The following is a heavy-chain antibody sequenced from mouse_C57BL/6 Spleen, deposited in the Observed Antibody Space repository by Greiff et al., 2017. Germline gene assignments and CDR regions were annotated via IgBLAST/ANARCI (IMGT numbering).Heavy chain of an antibody. Sequence: QQSCKASGYTFTSYWMQWVKQRPGQGLEWIGEIDPSDSYTNYNQKFKGKATLTVDTSSSTAYMQLSSLTSEDSAVYYCARSYYSNYPGVFDYWGQGTTLTVSS. J-gene: IGHJ2*01. CDR2: IDPSDSYT. D-gene: IGHD2-5*01. CDR1: GYTFTSYW. V-gene: IGHV1-50*01. CDR3: ARSYYSNYPGVFDY.